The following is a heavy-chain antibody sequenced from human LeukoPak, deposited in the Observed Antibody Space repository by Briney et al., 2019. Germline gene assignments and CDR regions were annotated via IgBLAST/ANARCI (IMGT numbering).Heavy chain of an antibody. CDR1: GGTFSGYY. CDR3: ARAWYYYDSSGYYPFDY. Sequence: PSETLSLTCAVYGGTFSGYYWSWIRQAPGKGLEWIGEINHRGSTNYNPSLKSRVTISVDTSKNQFSLKLSSVTAADTAVYYCARAWYYYDSSGYYPFDYWGQGTLVTVSS. D-gene: IGHD3-22*01. J-gene: IGHJ4*02. V-gene: IGHV4-34*01. CDR2: INHRGST.